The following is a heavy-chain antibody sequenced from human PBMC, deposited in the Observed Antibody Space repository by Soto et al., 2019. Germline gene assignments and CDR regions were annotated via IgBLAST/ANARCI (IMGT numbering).Heavy chain of an antibody. Sequence: PGESLKISCQGSGYSFTSYWSGWVRQMPGKGLEWMGIIYPGDSDTRYSPSFQGQVTISADKSISTAYLQWSSLKASDTAMYYCARSTYSSGWYPFDYWGQGTLVTVSS. D-gene: IGHD6-19*01. CDR1: GYSFTSYW. J-gene: IGHJ4*02. CDR2: IYPGDSDT. CDR3: ARSTYSSGWYPFDY. V-gene: IGHV5-51*01.